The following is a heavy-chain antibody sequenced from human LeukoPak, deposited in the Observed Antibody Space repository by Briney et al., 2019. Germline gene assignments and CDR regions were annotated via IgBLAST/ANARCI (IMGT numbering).Heavy chain of an antibody. CDR1: GGSFSGYY. CDR3: AREWLARGGYY. Sequence: PSETLSLTCAVYGGSFSGYYWSGIRQPPGKGREWIGEINHSGSTNYNPSLKSRVTISVDTSKNQFSLKLSSVTAADTAVYYCAREWLARGGYYWGQGTLVTVSS. CDR2: INHSGST. V-gene: IGHV4-34*01. J-gene: IGHJ4*02. D-gene: IGHD3-22*01.